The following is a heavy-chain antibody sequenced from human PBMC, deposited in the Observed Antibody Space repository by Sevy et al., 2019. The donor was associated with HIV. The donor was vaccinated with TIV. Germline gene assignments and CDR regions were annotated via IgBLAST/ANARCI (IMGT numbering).Heavy chain of an antibody. D-gene: IGHD3-22*01. CDR2: ISGSGVST. CDR1: GFSFDSYG. V-gene: IGHV3-23*01. CDR3: AKGGGGHYDPGEIGYYFYYYNMDV. J-gene: IGHJ6*03. Sequence: GGSLRLSCAVSGFSFDSYGMTWVRQAPGKGLEWVSGISGSGVSTYYADSVKGRFIISRDNSKNTLYMQMKSLGSEDTAIYYCAKGGGGHYDPGEIGYYFYYYNMDVWGKGTTVTVSS.